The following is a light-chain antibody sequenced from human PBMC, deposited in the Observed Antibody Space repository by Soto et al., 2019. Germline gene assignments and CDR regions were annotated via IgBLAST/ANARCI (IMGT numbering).Light chain of an antibody. CDR2: WAS. CDR1: QSDLSSSNNKNY. CDR3: QQYYSTPIT. Sequence: DIVMTQSPDSLAVSLGERATINCKSSQSDLSSSNNKNYLNWYQQKPGQPPTLLIYWASTRESGVPDRFSGSGSGTDFTLTISSLQAEDVAVYYCQQYYSTPITFGQGTRLEIK. J-gene: IGKJ5*01. V-gene: IGKV4-1*01.